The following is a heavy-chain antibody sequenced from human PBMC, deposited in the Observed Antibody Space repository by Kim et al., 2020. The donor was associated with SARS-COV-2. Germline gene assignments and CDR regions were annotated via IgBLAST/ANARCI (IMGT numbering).Heavy chain of an antibody. CDR2: IIPIFGTA. V-gene: IGHV1-69*13. CDR3: ARDLGSTGWLAY. D-gene: IGHD6-19*01. Sequence: SVKVSCKASGGTFSSYAISWVRQAPGQGLEWMGGIIPIFGTANYAQKFQGRVTITADESTSTAYMELSSLRSEDTAVYYCARDLGSTGWLAYWGQGTLVTVSS. CDR1: GGTFSSYA. J-gene: IGHJ4*02.